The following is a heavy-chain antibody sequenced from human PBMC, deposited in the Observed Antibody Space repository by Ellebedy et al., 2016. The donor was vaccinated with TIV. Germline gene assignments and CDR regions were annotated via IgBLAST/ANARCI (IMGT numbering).Heavy chain of an antibody. V-gene: IGHV4-34*01. J-gene: IGHJ3*02. CDR1: GGSFRGYY. CDR3: ARTSGGNAAGDAFDI. Sequence: MPSETLSLTCAVYGGSFRGYYWTWIRQPPGKGLEWIGEINHSGSTNYNPSLKTRVTISGDTSKNQFSLKMSSMTAADTAVYYCARTSGGNAAGDAFDIWGQGTMVTVSS. CDR2: INHSGST. D-gene: IGHD4-23*01.